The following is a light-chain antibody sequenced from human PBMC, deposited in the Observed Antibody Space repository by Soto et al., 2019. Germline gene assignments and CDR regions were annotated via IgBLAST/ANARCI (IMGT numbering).Light chain of an antibody. V-gene: IGKV3-20*01. CDR1: QSVSSSY. CDR3: QQYGSSPWT. Sequence: ELVLTQSAGTLAVSAGERAILSCRAGQSVSSSYLAWYQQTPGQAPRLVVYGASSRATGIPDRFSVRVSGTVFALTISRLEPEDCAVYYCQQYGSSPWTFGQGTRLEIK. CDR2: GAS. J-gene: IGKJ5*01.